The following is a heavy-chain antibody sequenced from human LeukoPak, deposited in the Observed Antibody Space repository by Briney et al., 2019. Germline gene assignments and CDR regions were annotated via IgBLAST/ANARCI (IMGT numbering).Heavy chain of an antibody. D-gene: IGHD2-21*02. J-gene: IGHJ4*02. Sequence: ASVKVSCKASGYTFTSYGISWVRQAPGQGLEWMGWISAYNGNTNYAQRLQGRVTMTTDTSTSTAYMELRSLRSDDTAVYYCARDPYCGGDCYPPPFDYWGQGTLVTVSS. CDR2: ISAYNGNT. V-gene: IGHV1-18*01. CDR3: ARDPYCGGDCYPPPFDY. CDR1: GYTFTSYG.